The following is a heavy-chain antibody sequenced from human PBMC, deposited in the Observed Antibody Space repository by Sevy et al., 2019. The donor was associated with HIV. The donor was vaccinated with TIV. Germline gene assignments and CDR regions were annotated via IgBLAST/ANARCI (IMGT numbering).Heavy chain of an antibody. V-gene: IGHV3-23*01. Sequence: GGSLRLSCAASGFTVSNYAMNWVRQAPGEGLKWVSAISGRGDDTYYADSVKGRFTISRDKSKNTLYLQMNSLRAEDTAVYYCAKDIVVVVGEAFDIWGQGTMVTVSS. CDR1: GFTVSNYA. D-gene: IGHD2-15*01. CDR2: ISGRGDDT. CDR3: AKDIVVVVGEAFDI. J-gene: IGHJ3*02.